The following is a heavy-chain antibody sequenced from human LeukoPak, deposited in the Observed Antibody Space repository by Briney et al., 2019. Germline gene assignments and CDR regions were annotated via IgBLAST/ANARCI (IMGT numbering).Heavy chain of an antibody. J-gene: IGHJ6*02. Sequence: QSGGSLRLSCAASGFTFSSYSMNWVRQAPGKGLEWVSYISSSSSIIYYADSVKGRFTISRDNAKNSLYLQMNSLRAEDTAVYYCARINYYDSRGYWGGDYYYYGLDVWGQGTTVTVSS. D-gene: IGHD3-22*01. CDR3: ARINYYDSRGYWGGDYYYYGLDV. V-gene: IGHV3-48*04. CDR2: ISSSSSII. CDR1: GFTFSSYS.